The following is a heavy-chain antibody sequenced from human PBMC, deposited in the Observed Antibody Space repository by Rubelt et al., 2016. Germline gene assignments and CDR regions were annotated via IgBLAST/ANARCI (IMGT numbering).Heavy chain of an antibody. CDR2: ISSSGSTI. J-gene: IGHJ6*02. Sequence: GMGLEWVTYISSSGSTIYYADSVKGRFTISRDNAKNSLYLQMNSLRAEDTAVYYCAGCIAAADTYFYYYGMDVWGQGTTVTVSS. V-gene: IGHV3-48*03. CDR3: AGCIAAADTYFYYYGMDV. D-gene: IGHD6-13*01.